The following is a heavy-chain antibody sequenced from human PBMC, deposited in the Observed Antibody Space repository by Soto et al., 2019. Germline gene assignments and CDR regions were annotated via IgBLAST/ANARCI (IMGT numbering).Heavy chain of an antibody. CDR1: GGTFSSYA. J-gene: IGHJ4*02. CDR3: ARGPQEYDSSGYSDY. CDR2: IIPIFGTA. D-gene: IGHD3-22*01. Sequence: QVQLVQSGAEVKKPGSSVKVSCKASGGTFSSYAITWVRQAPGQGLEWMGGIIPIFGTANYAQKFQGRVTITADESTSTAYIELRSLRSEDTAVYYCARGPQEYDSSGYSDYWGQGTLVTVSS. V-gene: IGHV1-69*01.